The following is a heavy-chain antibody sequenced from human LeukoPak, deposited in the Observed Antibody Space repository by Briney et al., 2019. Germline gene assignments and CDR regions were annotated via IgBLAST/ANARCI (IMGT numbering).Heavy chain of an antibody. CDR2: INPNSGGT. Sequence: RASVKVSCKASGYTFTGYYMHWVRQAPGQGLEWMGWINPNSGGTNYAQKFQGRVTMTRDTSISTAYMELSRLRSDDTAVYYCARQETGDYYGSSGYPRGVDYWGQGTLVTVSS. J-gene: IGHJ4*02. V-gene: IGHV1-2*02. D-gene: IGHD3-22*01. CDR3: ARQETGDYYGSSGYPRGVDY. CDR1: GYTFTGYY.